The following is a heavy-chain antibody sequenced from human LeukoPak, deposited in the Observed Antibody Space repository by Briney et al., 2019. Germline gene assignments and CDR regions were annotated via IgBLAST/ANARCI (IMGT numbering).Heavy chain of an antibody. Sequence: SETLSLTCTVSGGSISSYYWSWIRQPPGKGLEWIGEINHRGSTSYNPSLKSRVTISVDTSKNQFSLKVSSVTAADTAVYYCARGGGNYYWDQWGQGTLVTVSS. J-gene: IGHJ4*02. V-gene: IGHV4-34*01. D-gene: IGHD2/OR15-2a*01. CDR3: ARGGGNYYWDQ. CDR1: GGSISSYY. CDR2: INHRGST.